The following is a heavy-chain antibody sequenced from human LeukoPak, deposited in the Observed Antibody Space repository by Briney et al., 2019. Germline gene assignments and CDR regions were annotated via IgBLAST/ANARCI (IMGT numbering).Heavy chain of an antibody. CDR3: ARGSSGWFPLDV. CDR1: GFTFSSYW. V-gene: IGHV3-74*01. D-gene: IGHD6-19*01. Sequence: GGSLRLSCAASGFTFSSYWMHWVRQAPGKGLVWVSRINSDGSSTSYADSVKGRLTISRDNAKNTLYLQMNSLRAEDTAVYYCARGSSGWFPLDVWGKGTTVTVSS. CDR2: INSDGSST. J-gene: IGHJ6*04.